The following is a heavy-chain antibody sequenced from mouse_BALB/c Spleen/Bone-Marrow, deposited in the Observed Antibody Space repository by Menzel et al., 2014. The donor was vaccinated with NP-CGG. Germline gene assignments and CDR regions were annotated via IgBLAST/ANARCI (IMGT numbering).Heavy chain of an antibody. D-gene: IGHD2-3*01. CDR1: GYTFTSYW. Sequence: VQRVESGAGLVRPGASVKLSCKASGYTFTSYWMNWVKQRPEQGLEWIGRIDPYDSETHYNQKFKDKAILTVDKSSSTAYMQLSSLTSEDSAVYYCARGSMILNYFDYWGQGTTLTVSS. CDR3: ARGSMILNYFDY. CDR2: IDPYDSET. J-gene: IGHJ2*01. V-gene: IGHV1-74*01.